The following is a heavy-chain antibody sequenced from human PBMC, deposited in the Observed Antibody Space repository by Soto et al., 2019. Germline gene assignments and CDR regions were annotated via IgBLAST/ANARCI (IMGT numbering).Heavy chain of an antibody. CDR1: GGSISSGDYY. J-gene: IGHJ4*02. V-gene: IGHV4-30-4*01. Sequence: QVQLQESGPGLVKPSQTLSLTCTVSGGSISSGDYYWSWIRQPPGKGLEWTGYIYYGGSTYYNPSLETRDTRXVDTSKNQFSLKLSSVTAADTAVYYCARRPVTNDYWGQGTLVTVSS. CDR3: ARRPVTNDY. D-gene: IGHD4-17*01. CDR2: IYYGGST.